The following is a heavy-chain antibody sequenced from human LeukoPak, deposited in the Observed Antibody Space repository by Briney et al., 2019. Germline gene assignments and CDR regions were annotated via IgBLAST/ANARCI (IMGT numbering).Heavy chain of an antibody. CDR1: GYTFTSYD. J-gene: IGHJ4*02. V-gene: IGHV1-8*01. D-gene: IGHD3-3*01. Sequence: ASVKVSCKASGYTFTSYDINWVRQATGQGLEWMGWMNPNSGNTGYAQKFQGRVTMTRNTSISTAYMELSSLRSEDTAVYYCARNGDFWSGYYTDYRGQGTLVTVSS. CDR2: MNPNSGNT. CDR3: ARNGDFWSGYYTDY.